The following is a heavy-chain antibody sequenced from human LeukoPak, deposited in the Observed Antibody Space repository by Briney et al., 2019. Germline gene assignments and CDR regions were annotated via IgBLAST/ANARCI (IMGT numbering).Heavy chain of an antibody. V-gene: IGHV1-46*01. Sequence: ASVKVSCKASGYTFTSYYMHWVRQAPGQGLEWMGIMNPSGGSTSYAQKSQGRVTMTRDTSTSTVYMELSSLRSEDTAVYYCARVNYGGQSDYCYYYGMDVWGQGTTVTVSS. J-gene: IGHJ6*02. CDR2: MNPSGGST. CDR3: ARVNYGGQSDYCYYYGMDV. D-gene: IGHD4-23*01. CDR1: GYTFTSYY.